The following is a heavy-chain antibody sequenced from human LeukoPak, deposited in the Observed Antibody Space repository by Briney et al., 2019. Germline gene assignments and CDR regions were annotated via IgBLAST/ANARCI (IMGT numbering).Heavy chain of an antibody. D-gene: IGHD2-15*01. Sequence: PGGSLRLSCAASGFTVSSNYMSWVRQAPGKGLEWVSVIYSGGSTYYADSVKGGFTISRDNSKHTLSLQMNSLRAEDTAVYYCASDCSGGSCYSVAFDIWGQGTMVTVSS. CDR1: GFTVSSNY. CDR3: ASDCSGGSCYSVAFDI. J-gene: IGHJ3*02. CDR2: IYSGGST. V-gene: IGHV3-66*01.